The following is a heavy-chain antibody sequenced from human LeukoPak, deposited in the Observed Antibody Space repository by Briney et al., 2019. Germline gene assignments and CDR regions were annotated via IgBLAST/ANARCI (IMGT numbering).Heavy chain of an antibody. V-gene: IGHV3-66*01. Sequence: GGSLRLSCAASGFTVSSNYMSWVRQAPGKGLEWVSVIYSCGSTYYADSVKGRFTISRDNSKNTLYLQMNSLRAEDTAVYYCARGLAVAGSSWFDPWGQGTLVSVSS. CDR3: ARGLAVAGSSWFDP. CDR2: IYSCGST. J-gene: IGHJ5*02. CDR1: GFTVSSNY. D-gene: IGHD6-19*01.